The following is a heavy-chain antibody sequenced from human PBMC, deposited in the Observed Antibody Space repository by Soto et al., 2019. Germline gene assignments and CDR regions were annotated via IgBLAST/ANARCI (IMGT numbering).Heavy chain of an antibody. V-gene: IGHV4-39*01. Sequence: SETLSLTCSVSGGSISSTGYYWVWIRLPPGKGLEWIGSIYNSGSTYYNPSLKGRVTISVDTSKNLFSLRLSSVTAADTAVYYCARGRTTMTVSFSSRGGNWFDPWGQGALVTVSS. CDR2: IYNSGST. CDR1: GGSISSTGYY. J-gene: IGHJ5*02. D-gene: IGHD3-22*01. CDR3: ARGRTTMTVSFSSRGGNWFDP.